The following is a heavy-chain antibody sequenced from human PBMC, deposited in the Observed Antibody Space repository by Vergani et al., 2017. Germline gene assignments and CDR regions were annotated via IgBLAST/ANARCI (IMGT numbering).Heavy chain of an antibody. CDR1: GFSFGNYA. V-gene: IGHV3-30-3*01. J-gene: IGHJ4*02. CDR2: ISYDGTEK. CDR3: ARGGKGIIMVVPSTHL. D-gene: IGHD2-15*01. Sequence: QVKLEESGGGVVQPGRSPRLSCAASGFSFGNYAMHWVRQAPGKGLEWVGVISYDGTEKKYADSVNGRFTISRDNSKKMMSLQMNSLRVEDTAVYYCARGGKGIIMVVPSTHLWGQGTQVSVS.